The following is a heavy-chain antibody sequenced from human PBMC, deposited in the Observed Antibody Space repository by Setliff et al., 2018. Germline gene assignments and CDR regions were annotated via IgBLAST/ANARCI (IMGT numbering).Heavy chain of an antibody. D-gene: IGHD3-22*01. CDR2: IYIGGSA. CDR1: GGSISSGDYY. V-gene: IGHV4-61*08. Sequence: SETLSLTCTVSGGSISSGDYYWSWIRQPPGKGLEWIGHIYIGGSANYNPSLKSRVTMSIDTSKNQFSLKLNSVTAADMAVYYCARESRYYYDNLGTLDYWGQGTLVTVSS. CDR3: ARESRYYYDNLGTLDY. J-gene: IGHJ4*02.